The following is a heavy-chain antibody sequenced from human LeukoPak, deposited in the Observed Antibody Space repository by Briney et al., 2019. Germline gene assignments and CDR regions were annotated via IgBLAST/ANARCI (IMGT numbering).Heavy chain of an antibody. Sequence: SETLSPTCAVYGGSFSGYYWSWIRQPPGKGLEWIGEINHSGSTNYNPSLKSRVTISVDTSKNQFSLKLSSVTAADTAVYYCARGENTKYYYGSGSYYGQKIVFDYWGQGTLVTVSS. CDR1: GGSFSGYY. V-gene: IGHV4-34*01. CDR2: INHSGST. CDR3: ARGENTKYYYGSGSYYGQKIVFDY. J-gene: IGHJ4*02. D-gene: IGHD3-10*01.